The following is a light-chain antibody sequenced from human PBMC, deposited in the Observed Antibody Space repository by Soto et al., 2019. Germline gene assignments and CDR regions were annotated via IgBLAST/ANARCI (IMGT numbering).Light chain of an antibody. CDR1: SSDIGGYNY. CDR3: SSYAGSNNFVV. Sequence: QSALTQPTSASGSPGQSVTISCTGTSSDIGGYNYVSWYQQHPGTAPKLMIYEVSQRPSGVPDRFSGSKSGNTASLTVSGLQAEDEADYYCSSYAGSNNFVVFGGGTQLTVL. CDR2: EVS. V-gene: IGLV2-8*01. J-gene: IGLJ2*01.